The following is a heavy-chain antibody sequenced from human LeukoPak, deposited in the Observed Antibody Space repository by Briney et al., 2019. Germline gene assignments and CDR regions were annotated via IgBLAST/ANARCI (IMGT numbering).Heavy chain of an antibody. CDR1: GGSFSGYH. D-gene: IGHD6-13*01. CDR3: ARGRHSSSWFDP. Sequence: SETLSLTCAVYGGSFSGYHWSWIRQPPGKGLEWIGEINHSGSTNYNPSIKSRVTISVDSSKNQFSLKLSSVTAADTAVYYCARGRHSSSWFDPWGQGTLVTVSS. CDR2: INHSGST. J-gene: IGHJ5*02. V-gene: IGHV4-34*01.